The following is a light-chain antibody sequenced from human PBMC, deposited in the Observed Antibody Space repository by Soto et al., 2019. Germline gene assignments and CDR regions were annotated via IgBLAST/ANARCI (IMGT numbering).Light chain of an antibody. CDR2: AAS. J-gene: IGKJ3*01. Sequence: DIQMTQSPSSLSASVGDRVNITCRASQGMNNYLAWYQQRPGKVPKLLIYAASTLQSGGPSRFSGSGSGTDFTLTISSLQPEDVATYYCQEYNSAPFTFSPGTKVDI. V-gene: IGKV1-27*01. CDR1: QGMNNY. CDR3: QEYNSAPFT.